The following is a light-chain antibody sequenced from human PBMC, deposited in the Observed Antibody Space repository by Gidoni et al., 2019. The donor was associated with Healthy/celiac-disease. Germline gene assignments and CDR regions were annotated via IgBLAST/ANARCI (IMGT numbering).Light chain of an antibody. CDR3: QQYNNWPPYT. V-gene: IGKV3-15*01. J-gene: IGKJ2*01. Sequence: EIVMTQSPATLSVSPGERATLSCRANKSVSSNLAWYQQKPGQAPRLLIYGASTRATGIPARFSGSGSGTEFTLTISSLQSEDFAVYYCQQYNNWPPYTFGQGTKLEIK. CDR1: KSVSSN. CDR2: GAS.